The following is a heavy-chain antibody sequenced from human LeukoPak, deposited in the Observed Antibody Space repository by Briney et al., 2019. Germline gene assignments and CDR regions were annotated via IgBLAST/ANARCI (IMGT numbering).Heavy chain of an antibody. Sequence: GESLKISCKASEYSFTSYWIGWVRQMPGKGLEWMGIIYPGDSDTRYSPSFQGQVTISVDKSISTAYLQWSSLKASDTAIYYCAKIDRQYCSRSSCYALDYWGQGTQVTVSS. CDR1: EYSFTSYW. CDR2: IYPGDSDT. V-gene: IGHV5-51*01. D-gene: IGHD2-2*01. J-gene: IGHJ4*02. CDR3: AKIDRQYCSRSSCYALDY.